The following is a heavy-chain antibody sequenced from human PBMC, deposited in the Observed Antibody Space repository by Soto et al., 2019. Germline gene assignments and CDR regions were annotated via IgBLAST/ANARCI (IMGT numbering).Heavy chain of an antibody. J-gene: IGHJ3*02. D-gene: IGHD6-19*01. V-gene: IGHV1-46*03. Sequence: ASVKVSCKASGYTFTSYYMHWVRQAPGQGLEWKGIINPSGGSTSYAQKFQGRVTMTRDTSTSTVYMELSSLSSEDTAVYYCAACSSGWWNAFDIWGQGTMVTVSS. CDR3: AACSSGWWNAFDI. CDR2: INPSGGST. CDR1: GYTFTSYY.